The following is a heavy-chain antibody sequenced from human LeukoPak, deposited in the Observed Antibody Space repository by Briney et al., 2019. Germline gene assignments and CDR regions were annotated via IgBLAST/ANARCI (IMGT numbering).Heavy chain of an antibody. CDR3: AKDNSMTLDHFDY. D-gene: IGHD4-11*01. Sequence: GGSLRLSCAASAFTFNNFAMSWVRQAPGKGLEWVSGINHSGGHKYYADSVKGRFTISRDNSKYTLYLQMNSLRAEDTAVYYCAKDNSMTLDHFDYWGQGTLVSVSS. V-gene: IGHV3-23*01. CDR2: INHSGGHK. CDR1: AFTFNNFA. J-gene: IGHJ4*02.